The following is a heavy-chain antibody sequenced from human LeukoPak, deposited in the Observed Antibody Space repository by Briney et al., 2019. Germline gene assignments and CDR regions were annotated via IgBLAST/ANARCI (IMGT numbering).Heavy chain of an antibody. V-gene: IGHV4-59*01. D-gene: IGHD6-19*01. CDR2: IYYSGST. CDR3: ARAPGVAVAGFNNWFDP. J-gene: IGHJ5*02. CDR1: GGSISSYY. Sequence: SETLSLTCTVSGGSISSYYWSWIRQPPGKGLEWIGYIYYSGSTNYNPSLKSRVTISVDTSKNQFSLKLSSVTAADTAVYYCARAPGVAVAGFNNWFDPWGQGTLVTVSS.